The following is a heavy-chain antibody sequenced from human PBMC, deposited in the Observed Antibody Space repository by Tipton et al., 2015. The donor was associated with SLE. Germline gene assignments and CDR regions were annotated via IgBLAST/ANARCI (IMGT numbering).Heavy chain of an antibody. D-gene: IGHD2-15*01. CDR1: GGSISSHY. CDR2: IYTSGST. V-gene: IGHV4-4*08. CDR3: ALDRGGSPNGMDV. Sequence: TLSLTCTVSGGSISSHYCSWIRQPTGKGLEWIGYIYTSGSTNYNPSLKSRVTLSVDTSKNQFSLKLSSVTAADTAVYYCALDRGGSPNGMDVWGQGTTVTVSS. J-gene: IGHJ6*02.